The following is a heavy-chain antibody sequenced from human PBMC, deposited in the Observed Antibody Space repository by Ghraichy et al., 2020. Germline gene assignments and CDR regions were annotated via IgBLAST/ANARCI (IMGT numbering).Heavy chain of an antibody. V-gene: IGHV3-48*02. J-gene: IGHJ6*02. CDR2: ISSSSSTI. Sequence: AGSLRLSCTASGFTFSSYSMNWVRQAPGKGLEWVSYISSSSSTIYYADSVKGRFTISRDNAKNSLYLQMNSLRDEDTAVYYCARDDGGHITIFGVVNPYYYYGMDVWSQGTTVTVSS. D-gene: IGHD3-3*01. CDR3: ARDDGGHITIFGVVNPYYYYGMDV. CDR1: GFTFSSYS.